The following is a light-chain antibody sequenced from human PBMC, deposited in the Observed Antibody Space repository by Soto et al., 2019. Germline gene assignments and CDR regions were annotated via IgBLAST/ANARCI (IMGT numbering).Light chain of an antibody. CDR1: SSDVGAYIY. CDR2: DIT. CDR3: FSFTTSSSYV. V-gene: IGLV2-14*01. Sequence: QSVLTQPASVSGSPGQSITISCTGTSSDVGAYIYVSWYQQPPGKAPKLMIYDITHRPSGVSNRFSGSKSGNTASLTISGLQAEDESDYYCFSFTTSSSYVFGTGTKVTVL. J-gene: IGLJ1*01.